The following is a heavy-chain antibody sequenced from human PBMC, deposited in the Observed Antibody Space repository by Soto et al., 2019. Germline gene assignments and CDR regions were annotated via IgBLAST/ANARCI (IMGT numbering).Heavy chain of an antibody. J-gene: IGHJ5*02. CDR1: GGFISSSNYY. CDR2: IYHSGKT. D-gene: IGHD2-2*01. Sequence: SETLSLTCTVSGGFISSSNYYWGWIRQPPRRGLEWIGLIYHSGKTYYNPSLRTRVTISVDTSNNQFSLNLSSVTAADTAWYYCAIHRGYCRSTNCLPYYNWFDPWGQGTLVTVSS. CDR3: AIHRGYCRSTNCLPYYNWFDP. V-gene: IGHV4-39*01.